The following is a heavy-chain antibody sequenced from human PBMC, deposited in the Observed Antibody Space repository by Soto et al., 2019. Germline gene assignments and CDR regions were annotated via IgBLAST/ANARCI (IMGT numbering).Heavy chain of an antibody. CDR2: INSDGSST. V-gene: IGHV3-74*01. CDR1: GFTFSSYW. D-gene: IGHD2-21*02. J-gene: IGHJ5*02. Sequence: EVQLVESGGGLVQPGGSLRLSCAASGFTFSSYWMHWVRQAPGKGLVWVSRINSDGSSTSYADYVKGRFTISRDNAKNTLYLQMNSLRAEDTAVYYCAGMGAYCGGDCYSPYNWFDPWGQGTLVTVSS. CDR3: AGMGAYCGGDCYSPYNWFDP.